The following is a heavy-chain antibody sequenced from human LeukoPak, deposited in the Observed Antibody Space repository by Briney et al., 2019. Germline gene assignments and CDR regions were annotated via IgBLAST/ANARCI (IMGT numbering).Heavy chain of an antibody. D-gene: IGHD6-6*01. CDR2: IFYGVIT. Sequence: SETLSLTCTVSGGSISSYYWSWIRQPPGKGLEWIGYIFYGVITNYNPSLKSRVTISGDTSKNQLSLKLTSVTAADTAVYYCAREFSSSSPYYSYYYMDVWGKGTTVTVSS. CDR1: GGSISSYY. V-gene: IGHV4-59*01. CDR3: AREFSSSSPYYSYYYMDV. J-gene: IGHJ6*03.